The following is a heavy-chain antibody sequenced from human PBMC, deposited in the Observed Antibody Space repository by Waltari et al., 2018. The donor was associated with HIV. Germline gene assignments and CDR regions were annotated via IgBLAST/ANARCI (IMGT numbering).Heavy chain of an antibody. CDR1: GGSISSSSYY. CDR2: IYYSGST. J-gene: IGHJ2*01. Sequence: VKPSETLSLTCTVSGGSISSSSYYWGWIRQPPGKGLEWIGSIYYSGSTYYNPSLKSRVTISVDTSKNQFSLKLSSVTAADTAVYYCASYYGSGPGYFDLWGRGTLVTVSS. CDR3: ASYYGSGPGYFDL. V-gene: IGHV4-39*01. D-gene: IGHD3-10*01.